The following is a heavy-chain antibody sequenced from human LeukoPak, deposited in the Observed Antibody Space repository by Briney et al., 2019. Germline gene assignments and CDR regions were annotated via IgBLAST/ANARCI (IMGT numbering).Heavy chain of an antibody. J-gene: IGHJ4*02. D-gene: IGHD6-19*01. CDR3: TTSREVAGLFDY. Sequence: GGSLRLSCAASGFTFSNAWMSWVRQAPGKGLGWVGRIKSKTDGGTTDYAAPVKGRFTISRDDSKNTLYLQMNSLKTEDTAVYYCTTSREVAGLFDYWGQGTLVTVSS. CDR1: GFTFSNAW. CDR2: IKSKTDGGTT. V-gene: IGHV3-15*01.